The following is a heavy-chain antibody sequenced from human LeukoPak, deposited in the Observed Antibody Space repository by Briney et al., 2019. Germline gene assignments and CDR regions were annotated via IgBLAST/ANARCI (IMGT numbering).Heavy chain of an antibody. V-gene: IGHV1-2*02. CDR3: AKGRVVAGTKSLTYNWFDP. J-gene: IGHJ5*02. CDR2: INPNSGGT. CDR1: GYTFTGYY. Sequence: ASVKVSCKASGYTFTGYYIHWVRQAPGQGLEWMGWINPNSGGTKYAQKFQGRVTMTRGTSISTAYMGLSRLRSDDTAVYYCAKGRVVAGTKSLTYNWFDPWGQGTLVTVSS. D-gene: IGHD6-19*01.